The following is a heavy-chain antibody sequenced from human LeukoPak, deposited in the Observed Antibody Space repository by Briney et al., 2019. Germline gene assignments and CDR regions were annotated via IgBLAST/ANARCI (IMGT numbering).Heavy chain of an antibody. J-gene: IGHJ2*01. Sequence: MPSETLSLTCTVSGGSITSHYWSWIRQPPGKGLEWIGYIYYSGSTNYNPSLKSRATISEDTSKKQFSLKLSSVTAADTAVYYCARAGYDTSGFWYFDLWGRGTLVTVSS. CDR1: GGSITSHY. CDR3: ARAGYDTSGFWYFDL. V-gene: IGHV4-59*11. CDR2: IYYSGST. D-gene: IGHD3-22*01.